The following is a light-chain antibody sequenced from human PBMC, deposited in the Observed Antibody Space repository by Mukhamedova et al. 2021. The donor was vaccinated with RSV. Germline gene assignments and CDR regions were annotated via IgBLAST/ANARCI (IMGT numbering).Light chain of an antibody. Sequence: INCKSSQSVLYSSNNKNYLAWYQQKPGQPPKLLIYWASTRESGVPDRFSGSGSGTDFTLTISSLQAEDVAVYYCQQYYSTPYTFG. CDR1: QSVLYSSNNKNY. J-gene: IGKJ2*01. CDR2: WAS. CDR3: QQYYSTPYT. V-gene: IGKV4-1*01.